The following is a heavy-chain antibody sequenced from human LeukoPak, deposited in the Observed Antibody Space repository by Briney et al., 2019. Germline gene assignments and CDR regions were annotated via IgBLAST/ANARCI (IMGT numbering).Heavy chain of an antibody. CDR2: ISGSGGST. Sequence: PGGSLRLSCAASGFTFSIYAMSWVRQAPGKGLEWVSGISGSGGSTYYADSVKGRFTISRDNSKNTLYLQMNSLRAEDTAVYYCAKGGTLALRIFDYWGQGTLVTVSS. J-gene: IGHJ4*02. D-gene: IGHD1-1*01. CDR3: AKGGTLALRIFDY. V-gene: IGHV3-23*01. CDR1: GFTFSIYA.